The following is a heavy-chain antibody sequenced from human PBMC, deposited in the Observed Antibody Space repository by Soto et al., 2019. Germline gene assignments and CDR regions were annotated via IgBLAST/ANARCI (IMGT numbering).Heavy chain of an antibody. V-gene: IGHV4-39*01. J-gene: IGHJ3*02. D-gene: IGHD6-13*01. CDR2: IYYSGST. Sequence: QLQLQESGPGLVKPSETLSLTCTVSGGSISSSSYYWGWIRQPPGKGLEWIGSIYYSGSTYYNPSLKSRVTISVDTSKNQFSLKLSSVTAADTAVYYCARPHGIAARPAAFDIWGQGTMVTVSS. CDR1: GGSISSSSYY. CDR3: ARPHGIAARPAAFDI.